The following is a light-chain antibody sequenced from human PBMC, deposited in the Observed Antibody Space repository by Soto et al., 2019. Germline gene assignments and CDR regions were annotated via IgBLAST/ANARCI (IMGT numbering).Light chain of an antibody. Sequence: DIVLTQSPATLSLSPGERATLSCRASQSVSSYLAWYQQKPGQAPRLLIYDASNRATGIPARFSGSGSGTDFTLPFSCLEPDDFGVWYWEQRCILTPFGQ. CDR3: EQRCILTP. J-gene: IGKJ1*01. CDR2: DAS. V-gene: IGKV3-11*01. CDR1: QSVSSY.